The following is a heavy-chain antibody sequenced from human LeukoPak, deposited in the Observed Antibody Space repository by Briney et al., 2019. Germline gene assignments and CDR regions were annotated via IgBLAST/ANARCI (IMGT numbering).Heavy chain of an antibody. CDR3: ARMYLDFWSGYSRWFDP. J-gene: IGHJ5*02. Sequence: SVKVSCKASGGTFSSYAISWVRQAPGQGLEWIGGIIPIFGTANYAQKFQGRVTITADKSTSTAYMELSSLRSEDTAVYYCARMYLDFWSGYSRWFDPWGQGTQVTVSS. CDR2: IIPIFGTA. D-gene: IGHD3-3*01. V-gene: IGHV1-69*06. CDR1: GGTFSSYA.